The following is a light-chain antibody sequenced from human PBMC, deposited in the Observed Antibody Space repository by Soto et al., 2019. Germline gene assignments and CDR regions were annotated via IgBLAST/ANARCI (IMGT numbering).Light chain of an antibody. Sequence: EKVMTQSPATLSLSPGERAALSCRASQSINSELAWYQQKPGQPPKLLIYGASTRATGVPARFTGSESGSDFTLPISGLQSEDVAFYYWRQCHNWPLTFGQGTRLEI. CDR3: RQCHNWPLT. CDR1: QSINSE. V-gene: IGKV3-15*01. J-gene: IGKJ2*01. CDR2: GAS.